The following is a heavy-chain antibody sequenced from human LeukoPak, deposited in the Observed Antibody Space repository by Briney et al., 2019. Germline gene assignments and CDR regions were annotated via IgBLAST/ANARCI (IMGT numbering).Heavy chain of an antibody. D-gene: IGHD2-2*01. Sequence: GGSLRLSCAASGFTFDDYAMHWVRQAPGKGLEWVSYISSSSSAKYYADSVKGRFTISRDNAKNSLYLQMNSLRAEDTAVYYCARSPTSWYFDYWGQGTLVTVSS. CDR1: GFTFDDYA. J-gene: IGHJ4*02. CDR2: ISSSSSAK. CDR3: ARSPTSWYFDY. V-gene: IGHV3-48*01.